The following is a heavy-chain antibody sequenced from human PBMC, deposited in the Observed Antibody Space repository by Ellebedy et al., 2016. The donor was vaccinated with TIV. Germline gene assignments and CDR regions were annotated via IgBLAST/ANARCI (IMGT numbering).Heavy chain of an antibody. D-gene: IGHD6-19*01. Sequence: PGGFLRLSCSASGFTFSSYSMNWVRQAPGKGLEWLSYISRSSSPIYYADSVKGRFTISRDNAKKSLYLQMNSLRAEDTALYYCAKKAVAGNGGLDYWGQGTLVTVFS. CDR2: ISRSSSPI. V-gene: IGHV3-48*04. CDR3: AKKAVAGNGGLDY. CDR1: GFTFSSYS. J-gene: IGHJ4*02.